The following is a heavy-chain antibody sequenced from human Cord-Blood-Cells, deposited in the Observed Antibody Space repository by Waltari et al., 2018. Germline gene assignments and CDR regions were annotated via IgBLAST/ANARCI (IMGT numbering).Heavy chain of an antibody. Sequence: QVQLQESGPGLVKPSQTLSLTCTVSGGSISSGASYWRWIRQPPGKGLEWIGYIYYSGSTYYNPSLKSRVTISVDTSKNQFSLKLSSVTAADTAVYYCARVRSPYYFDYWGQGTLVTVSS. V-gene: IGHV4-30-4*01. CDR3: ARVRSPYYFDY. CDR1: GGSISSGASY. CDR2: IYYSGST. J-gene: IGHJ4*02.